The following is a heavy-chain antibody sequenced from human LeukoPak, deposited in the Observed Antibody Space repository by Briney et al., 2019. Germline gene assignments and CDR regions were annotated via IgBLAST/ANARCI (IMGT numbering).Heavy chain of an antibody. CDR2: ISGSGGST. J-gene: IGHJ4*02. D-gene: IGHD4-17*01. CDR3: AKDRDYGDIDY. Sequence: PGGSLRLSCAASGFTVSSNYMSWVRQAPGKGLEWVSAISGSGGSTYYADSVKGRFTISRDNSKNTLYLQMNSLRAEDTAVYYCAKDRDYGDIDYWGQGTLVTVSS. CDR1: GFTVSSNY. V-gene: IGHV3-23*01.